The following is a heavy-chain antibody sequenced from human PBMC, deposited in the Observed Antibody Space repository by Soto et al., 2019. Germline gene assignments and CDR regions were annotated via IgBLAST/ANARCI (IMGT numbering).Heavy chain of an antibody. D-gene: IGHD3-3*01. CDR1: GGSISSYY. Sequence: PSETLSLTCTVSGGSISSYYWSWIRQPPGKGLEWIGYIYYSESTNYNPSLKIRVTISVDTSKSRFTLNLSSVAAAGTSVDYGGKREWSSYYFYWGQGTLVTVSS. CDR2: IYYSEST. J-gene: IGHJ4*02. CDR3: GKREWSSYYFY. V-gene: IGHV4-59*01.